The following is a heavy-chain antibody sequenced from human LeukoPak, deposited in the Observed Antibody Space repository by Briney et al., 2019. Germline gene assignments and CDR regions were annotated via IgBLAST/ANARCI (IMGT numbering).Heavy chain of an antibody. D-gene: IGHD4/OR15-4a*01. CDR3: AKDQGADLDY. CDR2: ISYDGSNK. Sequence: GRSLRLSCAASGFTFSSYGMHWVRQAPGKGLEWGAVISYDGSNKYYADSVKGRFTISRDNSKNTLYLQMNSLRAEDTAVYYCAKDQGADLDYWGQGTLVTVSS. V-gene: IGHV3-30*18. J-gene: IGHJ4*02. CDR1: GFTFSSYG.